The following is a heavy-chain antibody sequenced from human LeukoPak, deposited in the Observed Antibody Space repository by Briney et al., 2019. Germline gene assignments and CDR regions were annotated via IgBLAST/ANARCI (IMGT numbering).Heavy chain of an antibody. CDR3: AKDVEDFWSGYLDY. V-gene: IGHV3-33*06. CDR2: IWYDGSNK. D-gene: IGHD3-3*01. CDR1: GFTFSSYG. Sequence: PGRSLRLSCAAAGFTFSSYGMHWVRQAPGKGLEWVAVIWYDGSNKYYADSVKGRFTISRDNSKNTLYLQMNSLRAEDTAVYYCAKDVEDFWSGYLDYWGQGTLVTVSS. J-gene: IGHJ4*02.